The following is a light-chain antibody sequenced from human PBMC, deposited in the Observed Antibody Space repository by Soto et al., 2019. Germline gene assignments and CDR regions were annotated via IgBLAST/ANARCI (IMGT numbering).Light chain of an antibody. V-gene: IGKV3-11*01. CDR3: QQRSNWPIT. CDR1: QSVSSY. Sequence: EIVLTQSPATLSLSPGESATLSCRASQSVSSYLAWYQQKPGQAPTLLIHDASNRATGIPARFSGSGSGTDFTLTISSLEPEDFAVYYCQQRSNWPITFGPGTEVDIK. J-gene: IGKJ3*01. CDR2: DAS.